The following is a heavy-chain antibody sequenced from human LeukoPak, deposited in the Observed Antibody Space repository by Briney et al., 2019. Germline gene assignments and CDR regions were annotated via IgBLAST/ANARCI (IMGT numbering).Heavy chain of an antibody. V-gene: IGHV3-21*01. CDR3: AREWGYFDY. CDR1: GFXFSSYS. Sequence: PGGSLRLSCAASGFXFSSYSFNWVRQAPGKGLEWVSSISSSSAYISYANSVKGRFTISRDNAKNSLYLQMNSLRAEDTAVYYCAREWGYFDYWGQGTLVTVSS. J-gene: IGHJ4*02. D-gene: IGHD3-16*01. CDR2: ISSSSAYI.